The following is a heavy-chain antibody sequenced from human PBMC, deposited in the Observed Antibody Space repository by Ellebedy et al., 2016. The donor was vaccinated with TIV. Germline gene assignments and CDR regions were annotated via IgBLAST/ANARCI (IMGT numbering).Heavy chain of an antibody. CDR1: RFSFSSYW. D-gene: IGHD4-17*01. J-gene: IGHJ6*02. Sequence: GGSLRLSCAASRFSFSSYWMSWVRQPPGKGLEWVANINQDGSDKYYVDSVKGRFTISRDNGKNSVYLQMNSLRTEDTALYYCARDGAYGDYSPEYYGMDVWGQGTTVTVSS. CDR2: INQDGSDK. CDR3: ARDGAYGDYSPEYYGMDV. V-gene: IGHV3-7*03.